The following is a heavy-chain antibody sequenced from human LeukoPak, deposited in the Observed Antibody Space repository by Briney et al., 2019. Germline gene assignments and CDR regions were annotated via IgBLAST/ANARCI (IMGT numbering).Heavy chain of an antibody. Sequence: ASVKVSCKASGYTFTSYYMHWVRQAPGQGLEWMGIINPSGGSTSYAQKFQGRVTMTRDTSTSTVYMELSSLRSEDTAVYYCARGPHTPSPGIAAAYWFDPWGQGTLVTVSS. D-gene: IGHD6-13*01. J-gene: IGHJ5*02. CDR2: INPSGGST. CDR3: ARGPHTPSPGIAAAYWFDP. CDR1: GYTFTSYY. V-gene: IGHV1-46*01.